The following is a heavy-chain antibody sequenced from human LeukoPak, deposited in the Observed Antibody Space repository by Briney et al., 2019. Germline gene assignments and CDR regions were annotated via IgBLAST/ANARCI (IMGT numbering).Heavy chain of an antibody. CDR2: ITNSGNSK. CDR1: EFTFSSYS. V-gene: IGHV3-48*01. J-gene: IGHJ4*02. Sequence: GGSLRLSCAASEFTFSSYSMNWVRQAPGKGLEWVSYITNSGNSKSYADSVKGRFTISRDNTKNSLYLQMNGLRAEDTAVYYCARDSSAMFDYWGQGTLVTVSS. D-gene: IGHD2-2*01. CDR3: ARDSSAMFDY.